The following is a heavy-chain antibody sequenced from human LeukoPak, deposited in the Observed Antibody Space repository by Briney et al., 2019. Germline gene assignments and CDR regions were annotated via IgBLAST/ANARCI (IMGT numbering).Heavy chain of an antibody. CDR2: IKQDGSEK. J-gene: IGHJ4*02. CDR1: GFTFSSYA. D-gene: IGHD3-3*01. Sequence: GGSLRLSCAASGFTFSSYAMSWVRQAPGKGLEWVANIKQDGSEKYYVDSVKGRFTISRDNAKNSLYLQMNSLRAEDTAVYYCARDRPFYDFWSGSTIDYWGQGTLVTVSS. CDR3: ARDRPFYDFWSGSTIDY. V-gene: IGHV3-7*01.